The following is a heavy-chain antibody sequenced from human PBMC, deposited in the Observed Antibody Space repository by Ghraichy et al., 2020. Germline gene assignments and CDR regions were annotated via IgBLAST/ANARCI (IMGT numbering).Heavy chain of an antibody. CDR3: VRDASLPGYSYGRPLYGLDV. D-gene: IGHD5-18*01. J-gene: IGHJ6*02. V-gene: IGHV3-21*01. Sequence: GGSLRLSCAASGFTFSRYTINWVRQAPGKGLEWVSSINYSSRYIFYAASVKGRFTISRDNTKNSLYLLMNSLRAEDTAMYYCVRDASLPGYSYGRPLYGLDVWGQGTTVTVSS. CDR1: GFTFSRYT. CDR2: INYSSRYI.